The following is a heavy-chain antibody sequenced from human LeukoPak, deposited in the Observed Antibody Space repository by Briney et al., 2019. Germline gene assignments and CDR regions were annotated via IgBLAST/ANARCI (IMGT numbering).Heavy chain of an antibody. J-gene: IGHJ6*02. Sequence: PGGSLRLSCAASGFTFSDYYMSWIRQAPGKGLEWVSYISSSGSTIYYADSVKGRFTISRDNAENSLYLQMNSLRAEDTAVYYCARDPGDGYNHYYGMDVWGQGTTVTVSS. CDR3: ARDPGDGYNHYYGMDV. D-gene: IGHD5-24*01. CDR2: ISSSGSTI. V-gene: IGHV3-11*01. CDR1: GFTFSDYY.